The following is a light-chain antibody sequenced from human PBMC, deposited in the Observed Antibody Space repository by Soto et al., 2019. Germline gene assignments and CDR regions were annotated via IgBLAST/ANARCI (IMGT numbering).Light chain of an antibody. J-gene: IGLJ1*01. CDR3: SSYTTSSTYV. V-gene: IGLV2-14*03. CDR1: SSDVGGYSY. Sequence: VLTQPASVSGSPGQSITISCTGTSSDVGGYSYISWYQHNPGRAPKLMIYDVSNRPSGVSDRFSGSKSGNTASLTISRLQAEDEADYYCSSYTTSSTYVFGSGTKVTVL. CDR2: DVS.